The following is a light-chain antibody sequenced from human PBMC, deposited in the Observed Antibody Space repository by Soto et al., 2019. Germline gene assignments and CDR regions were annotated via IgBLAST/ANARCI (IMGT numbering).Light chain of an antibody. Sequence: QSVLTQPPSVSGTPGQRVTISCSGSSSNIGGNTVNWYQHLPGTAPKVLIYADNQWPSGVPDRFSGSKSGTSASLAISALQSDDEADYYCAAWDDSLNAYVFGPGTKLTVL. CDR1: SSNIGGNT. CDR2: ADN. CDR3: AAWDDSLNAYV. V-gene: IGLV1-44*01. J-gene: IGLJ1*01.